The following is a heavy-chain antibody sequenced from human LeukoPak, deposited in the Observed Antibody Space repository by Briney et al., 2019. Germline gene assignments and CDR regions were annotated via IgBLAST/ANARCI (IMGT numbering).Heavy chain of an antibody. V-gene: IGHV3-30*04. CDR3: AKQGNTVTTVWGAFDI. Sequence: PGGSLRLSCAASGFTFSSYAMHWVRQAPGKGLEWVAVISYDGSNKYYADPVKGRFTISRDNSKNTLYLQMNSLRAEDTAVYYCAKQGNTVTTVWGAFDIWGQGTMVTVSS. CDR2: ISYDGSNK. J-gene: IGHJ3*02. CDR1: GFTFSSYA. D-gene: IGHD4-17*01.